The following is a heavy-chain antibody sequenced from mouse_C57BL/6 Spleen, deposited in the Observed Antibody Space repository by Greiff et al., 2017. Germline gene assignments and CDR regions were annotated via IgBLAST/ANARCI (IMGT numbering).Heavy chain of an antibody. Sequence: EVQLQESGPGLVKPSPSLSLPCSVSGYSITSGYYWNWIRQFPGNKLEWMGYISYDGSNNYNPSLKNRISITRDTSKNQFFLKLNSVTTEDTATYYCSREGQPYYFYYWGQGTTLTVSS. CDR2: ISYDGSN. CDR3: SREGQPYYFYY. CDR1: GYSITSGYY. V-gene: IGHV3-6*01. D-gene: IGHD3-3*01. J-gene: IGHJ2*01.